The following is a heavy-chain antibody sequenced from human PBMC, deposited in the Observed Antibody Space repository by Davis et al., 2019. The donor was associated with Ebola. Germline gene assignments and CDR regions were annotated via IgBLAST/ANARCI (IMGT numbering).Heavy chain of an antibody. CDR2: IWYDGSNK. J-gene: IGHJ4*02. D-gene: IGHD6-13*01. CDR3: ARDRPSYSSSWYHIDY. Sequence: GESLKISCAASGFTFSSYGMHWVRQAPGKGLEWVAVIWYDGSNKYYADSVKGRFTISRDNSKNTLYLQMNSLRAEDTAVYYCARDRPSYSSSWYHIDYWGQGTLVTVSS. CDR1: GFTFSSYG. V-gene: IGHV3-33*01.